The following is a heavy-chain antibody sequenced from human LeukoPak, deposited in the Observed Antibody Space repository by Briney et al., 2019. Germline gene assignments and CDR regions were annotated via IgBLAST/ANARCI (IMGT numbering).Heavy chain of an antibody. V-gene: IGHV3-53*01. CDR2: IYSGGST. D-gene: IGHD3-22*01. Sequence: SGGSLRLSCAASGFTVSSNYMSWVRQAPGKGLEWVSVIYSGGSTYYADSVKGRFTISRDNSKNTLYLQMNSLRAEDTAVYYCARDSYYDSSGYSLRSDYWGQGTLVTVSS. CDR3: ARDSYYDSSGYSLRSDY. CDR1: GFTVSSNY. J-gene: IGHJ4*02.